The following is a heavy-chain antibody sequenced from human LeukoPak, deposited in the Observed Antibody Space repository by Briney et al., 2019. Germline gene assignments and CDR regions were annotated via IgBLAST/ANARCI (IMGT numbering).Heavy chain of an antibody. Sequence: GGSLRLSCAASGFTFDDYAMHWVRQAPGQGLEWVSGISWNSGSIGYADSVKGRFTISRDNAKNSPYLQMNSLRAEDMALYYCAKGNLIAVAGNYFDYWGQGTLVTVSS. CDR3: AKGNLIAVAGNYFDY. V-gene: IGHV3-9*03. J-gene: IGHJ4*02. CDR2: ISWNSGSI. CDR1: GFTFDDYA. D-gene: IGHD6-19*01.